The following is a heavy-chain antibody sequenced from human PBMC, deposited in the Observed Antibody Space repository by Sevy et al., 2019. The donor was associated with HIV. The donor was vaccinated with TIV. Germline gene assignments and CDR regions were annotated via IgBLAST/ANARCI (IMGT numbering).Heavy chain of an antibody. J-gene: IGHJ4*02. D-gene: IGHD6-13*01. V-gene: IGHV3-7*01. CDR2: IKQDGSVK. Sequence: GGSLRLSCAASGFSLNSYWMSWVRQAPGKGLEWVANIKQDGSVKYYVDSVKGRFTISRDNARNLLYLQMNSLRAEDTALYYCGGAIAADGSFWGQGTLVTVSS. CDR3: GGAIAADGSF. CDR1: GFSLNSYW.